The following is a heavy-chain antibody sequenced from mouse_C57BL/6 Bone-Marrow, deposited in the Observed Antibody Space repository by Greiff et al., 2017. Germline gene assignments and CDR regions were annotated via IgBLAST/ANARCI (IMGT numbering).Heavy chain of an antibody. V-gene: IGHV5-12*01. CDR1: GFTFSDYY. D-gene: IGHD1-1*01. J-gene: IGHJ3*01. CDR2: ISNGGGST. Sequence: EVKLVESGGGLVQPGGSLKLSCAASGFTFSDYYMYWVRQTPEKTLEWVAYISNGGGSTYYPDTVKGRFTISRDNAKNTLYLQMSRLKSEDTAMYYCARQDYYGSSYWFAYWGQGTLVTVSA. CDR3: ARQDYYGSSYWFAY.